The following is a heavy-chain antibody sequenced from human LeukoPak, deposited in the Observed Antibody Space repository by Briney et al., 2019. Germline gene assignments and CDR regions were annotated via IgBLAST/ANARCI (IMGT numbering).Heavy chain of an antibody. CDR2: IYYSGST. J-gene: IGHJ4*02. Sequence: SETLSLTCAVYGGSISSSSYYWGWIRQPPGKGLEWLGSIYYSGSTYYNPSLKSRVTISVDTSKNQFSLKLSSVTAADTAVYYCARRLEYCSSTSCSNYFDYWGQGTLVTVSS. D-gene: IGHD2-2*01. CDR1: GGSISSSSYY. V-gene: IGHV4-39*01. CDR3: ARRLEYCSSTSCSNYFDY.